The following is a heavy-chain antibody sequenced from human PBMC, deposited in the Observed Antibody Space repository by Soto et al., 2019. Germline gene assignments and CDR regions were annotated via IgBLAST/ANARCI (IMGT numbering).Heavy chain of an antibody. CDR1: GGTFSTST. CDR2: IIPIFNTA. D-gene: IGHD5-12*01. CDR3: ARDSPIGSSFSGYDAIDL. Sequence: QVQLVQSGAEVKEPGSSMKVSCKASGGTFSTSTFTWVRQAPGQGLEWVGRIIPIFNTADYAQKFQGSVTITADKSTSTVFLELTKLRSEDTGIYYCARDSPIGSSFSGYDAIDLWGQGTLVTVS. V-gene: IGHV1-69*08. J-gene: IGHJ4*02.